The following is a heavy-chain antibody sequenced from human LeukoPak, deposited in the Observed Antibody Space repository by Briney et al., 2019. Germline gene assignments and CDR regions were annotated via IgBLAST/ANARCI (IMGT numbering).Heavy chain of an antibody. CDR1: GGSISSYY. Sequence: PSETLSLTCTVSGGSISSYYWSWIRQPPGKGLEWIGYIYYSGSTNYNPSLKSRVTISVDTSKNQFSLKLSSVTAADTAVYYCARTTEAHSWRTRYYDYYMDVWGKGTTVTVSS. CDR3: ARTTEAHSWRTRYYDYYMDV. V-gene: IGHV4-59*01. D-gene: IGHD6-13*01. J-gene: IGHJ6*03. CDR2: IYYSGST.